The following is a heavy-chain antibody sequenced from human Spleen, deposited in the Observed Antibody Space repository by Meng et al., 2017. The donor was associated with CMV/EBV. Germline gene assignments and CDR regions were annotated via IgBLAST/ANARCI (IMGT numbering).Heavy chain of an antibody. CDR2: ISGSGSTI. CDR3: ARGKHEWSSSYFFDF. D-gene: IGHD6-13*01. Sequence: GESLKISCAASEFTFSTYEMNWVRQAPGKGLEWVSYISGSGSTIYYADSVRGRFSISRDNTKNSLYLQMNSLRAEDTAVYYCARGKHEWSSSYFFDFWGQGTLVTVSS. J-gene: IGHJ4*02. CDR1: EFTFSTYE. V-gene: IGHV3-48*03.